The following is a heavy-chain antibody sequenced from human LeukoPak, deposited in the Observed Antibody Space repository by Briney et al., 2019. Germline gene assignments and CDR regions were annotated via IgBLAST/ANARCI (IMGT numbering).Heavy chain of an antibody. CDR1: GGSISSYY. Sequence: SETLSLTCTGSGGSISSYYWSWIRQPAGKGLEWIGRIYTSGSTNYNPSLKSRVTISVDTSKNQFSLKLSSVTAADTAVYYCASKTMVRGVITPYYYYYMDVWGKGTTVTISS. CDR3: ASKTMVRGVITPYYYYYMDV. D-gene: IGHD3-10*01. CDR2: IYTSGST. J-gene: IGHJ6*03. V-gene: IGHV4-4*07.